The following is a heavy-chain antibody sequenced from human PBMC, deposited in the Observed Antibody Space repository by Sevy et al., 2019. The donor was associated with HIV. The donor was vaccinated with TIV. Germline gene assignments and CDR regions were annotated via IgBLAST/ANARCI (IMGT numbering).Heavy chain of an antibody. CDR3: ARDASVSGAYCSSTSCYSSGMDV. CDR1: GYTFTSYD. Sequence: ASVKVSCKASGYTFTSYDINWVRQATGQGLEWMGWMNPNSGNTGSAQKFQGRVTMTRNTSISTAYLELSSLLSEDTAVYYCARDASVSGAYCSSTSCYSSGMDVWGQGTTVTVSS. D-gene: IGHD2-2*01. V-gene: IGHV1-8*01. CDR2: MNPNSGNT. J-gene: IGHJ6*02.